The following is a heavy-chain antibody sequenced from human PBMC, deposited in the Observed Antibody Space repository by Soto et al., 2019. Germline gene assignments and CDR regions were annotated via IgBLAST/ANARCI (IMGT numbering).Heavy chain of an antibody. CDR3: VKGSGHSSSYIAGP. V-gene: IGHV3-23*01. CDR1: GFTFSSYA. J-gene: IGHJ5*02. Sequence: GGSLRLSCAASGFTFSSYAMTWVRQAPGKGLEWVSAISGSGGSTYYADSVKGRFTITRDNSKNTLYLQMTSLRVEDTAVYYCVKGSGHSSSYIAGPWGQGILVTVSS. CDR2: ISGSGGST. D-gene: IGHD6-19*01.